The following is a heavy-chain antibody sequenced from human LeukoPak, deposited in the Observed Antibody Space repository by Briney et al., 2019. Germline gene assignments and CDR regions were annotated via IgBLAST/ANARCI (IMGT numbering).Heavy chain of an antibody. CDR2: IRYDGSNK. CDR3: AKVGGLMTTVTTALYYYYYMDV. Sequence: PGGSLRLSCAASGFTFSSYGMHWVRQAPGKGLEWVAFIRYDGSNKYYADSVKGRFTISRDNSKNTLYLQMNSLRAEDTAVYYCAKVGGLMTTVTTALYYYYYMDVWGKGTTVTISS. D-gene: IGHD4-17*01. V-gene: IGHV3-30*02. J-gene: IGHJ6*03. CDR1: GFTFSSYG.